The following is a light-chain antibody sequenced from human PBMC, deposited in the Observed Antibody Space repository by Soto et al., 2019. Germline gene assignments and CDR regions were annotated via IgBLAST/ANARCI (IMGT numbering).Light chain of an antibody. CDR2: GAS. CDR3: LQYNNWPFT. CDR1: QSVTSN. Sequence: EIVMTQSPATLSVSPGERATLSCRASQSVTSNLAWYQQKPGQAPRLLIYGASTRATGIPARFSGSGSGTEFTLTISILQYEFFAFYYCLQYNNWPFTFGPGTKVDIK. J-gene: IGKJ3*01. V-gene: IGKV3-15*01.